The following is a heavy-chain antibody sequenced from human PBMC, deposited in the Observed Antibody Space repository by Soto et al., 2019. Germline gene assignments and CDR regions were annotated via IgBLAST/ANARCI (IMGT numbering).Heavy chain of an antibody. D-gene: IGHD3-3*01. CDR3: AAERHYDFWSGYPYYFDY. CDR1: GFTFTSSA. Sequence: SVNVSCKSSGFTFTSSAVQWVRQSRGQRLEWIGWIVVCSGNTNYAQKFQERVTITRDMSTSTAYMELSSLRSEDTAVYYCAAERHYDFWSGYPYYFDYWGQGTLVTV. V-gene: IGHV1-58*01. CDR2: IVVCSGNT. J-gene: IGHJ4*02.